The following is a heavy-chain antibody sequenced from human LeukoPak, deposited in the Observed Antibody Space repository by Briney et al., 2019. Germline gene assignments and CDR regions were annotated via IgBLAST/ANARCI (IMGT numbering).Heavy chain of an antibody. CDR2: INPSGGST. Sequence: ASVKVSCKASGYTFTSYYMHWVRQAPGQGLEWMGIINPSGGSTSYAQKFQGRVTMTRDTSTSTVYMELSSLRSEDTAVYYCARSWGAVAVPYYYYGMDVWGQGTTVNVSS. J-gene: IGHJ6*02. CDR3: ARSWGAVAVPYYYYGMDV. V-gene: IGHV1-46*01. CDR1: GYTFTSYY. D-gene: IGHD6-19*01.